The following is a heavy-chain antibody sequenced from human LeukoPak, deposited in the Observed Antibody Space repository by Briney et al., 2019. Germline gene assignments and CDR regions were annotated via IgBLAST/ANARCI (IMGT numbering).Heavy chain of an antibody. V-gene: IGHV3-9*01. J-gene: IGHJ3*02. CDR2: ISWNSGSI. Sequence: GGSLRLSCAASGFTFDDYAMHWVRQAPGKGLEWVSGISWNSGSIGYADSVKGRFTISRDNAKNSLYLQMNSLRAEDTAVYYCARDETSRLPLWAFDIWGQGTMVTVSS. CDR3: ARDETSRLPLWAFDI. D-gene: IGHD2-15*01. CDR1: GFTFDDYA.